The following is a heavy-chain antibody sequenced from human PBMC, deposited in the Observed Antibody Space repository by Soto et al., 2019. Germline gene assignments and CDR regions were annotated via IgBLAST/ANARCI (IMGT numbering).Heavy chain of an antibody. J-gene: IGHJ4*02. CDR1: VFSLSTSGVG. D-gene: IGHD6-19*01. CDR3: AHRRRGWFLFDY. CDR2: IYWNGAK. Sequence: QITLKESGHTLVKPTQTLTLTCTFSVFSLSTSGVGVGWIRQSPGKALQWLELIYWNGAKRYNPSMKTRLTITNDTSKNQVVLTLTNMDPVDTATYYCAHRRRGWFLFDYWGQGTLVTVSS. V-gene: IGHV2-5*01.